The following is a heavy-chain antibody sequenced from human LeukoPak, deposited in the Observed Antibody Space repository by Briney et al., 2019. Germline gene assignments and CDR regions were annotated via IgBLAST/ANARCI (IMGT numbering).Heavy chain of an antibody. CDR3: ATDAVAARLRSYSYYMDV. J-gene: IGHJ6*03. Sequence: SVKVSCKASGGTFSSYAISWVRQAPGQGLEWMGGIIPIFGTANYAQKFQGRVTITADESTSTAYMELSSLRSEDTAVYSCATDAVAARLRSYSYYMDVWGKGTTVTVSS. CDR1: GGTFSSYA. V-gene: IGHV1-69*13. D-gene: IGHD6-6*01. CDR2: IIPIFGTA.